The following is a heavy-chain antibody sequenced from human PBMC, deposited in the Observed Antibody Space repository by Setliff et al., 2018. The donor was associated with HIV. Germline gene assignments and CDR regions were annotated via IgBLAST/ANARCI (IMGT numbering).Heavy chain of an antibody. J-gene: IGHJ5*02. CDR1: GGSIFTTNTW. V-gene: IGHV4-4*02. Sequence: PSETLSLTCAVSGGSIFTTNTWWTWVRQPPGKGLEWIAEIDHSGTTNYNRSLKNRLTLSVDKSRSQFSLRVTSVTAADTAVYYCARLYTNYGSWYFDTWGQGALVTVSS. CDR3: ARLYTNYGSWYFDT. D-gene: IGHD3-10*01. CDR2: IDHSGTT.